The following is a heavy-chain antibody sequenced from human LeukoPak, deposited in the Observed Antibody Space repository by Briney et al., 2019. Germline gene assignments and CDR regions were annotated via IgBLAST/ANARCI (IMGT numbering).Heavy chain of an antibody. Sequence: SETLSLTCTVSGYSISSGYYWGWIRQPPGKGLEWIGNIYHTGTTYYNPSLKSRVTISVDTSKNHFSLKLSSVTAADTAVYYCARGITMIGRLRFDPWGQGTLVTVSS. CDR1: GYSISSGYY. CDR3: ARGITMIGRLRFDP. J-gene: IGHJ5*02. CDR2: IYHTGTT. V-gene: IGHV4-38-2*02. D-gene: IGHD3-22*01.